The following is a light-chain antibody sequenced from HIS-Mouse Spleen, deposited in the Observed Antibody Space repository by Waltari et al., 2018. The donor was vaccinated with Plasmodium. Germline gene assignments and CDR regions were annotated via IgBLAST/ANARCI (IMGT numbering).Light chain of an antibody. V-gene: IGLV2-8*01. Sequence: QFALTQPPSASGSPGQSVTISCPATSRDVGGYNYVSWYQQHPGKAPKLMIYEVSKRPSGVPDRFSGSKSGNTASLTVSGLQAEDEADYYCSSYAGSNNLVFGGGTKLTVL. J-gene: IGLJ2*01. CDR1: SRDVGGYNY. CDR2: EVS. CDR3: SSYAGSNNLV.